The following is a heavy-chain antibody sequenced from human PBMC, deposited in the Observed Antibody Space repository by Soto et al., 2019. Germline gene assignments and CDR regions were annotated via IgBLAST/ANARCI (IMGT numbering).Heavy chain of an antibody. D-gene: IGHD5-18*01. Sequence: GSLRLSCAASGFTFSSFALSWVRQAPGKGLEWVSAISGSGDGTDYADSVKGRFTISRDNSKNTLYLQMNSLRAEDTAVYYCAGPGYSSQDYWGQGALVTVSS. CDR1: GFTFSSFA. CDR3: AGPGYSSQDY. V-gene: IGHV3-23*01. J-gene: IGHJ4*02. CDR2: ISGSGDGT.